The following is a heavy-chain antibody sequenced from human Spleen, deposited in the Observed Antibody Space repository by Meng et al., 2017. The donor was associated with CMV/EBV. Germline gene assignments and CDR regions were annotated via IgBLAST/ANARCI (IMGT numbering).Heavy chain of an antibody. J-gene: IGHJ4*02. CDR3: ARAGVSEVVPVATHY. CDR1: GFTVSDYY. D-gene: IGHD2-2*01. V-gene: IGHV3-11*04. Sequence: SGFTVSDYYMGWIRQAPGKGLEWVSYISSGGSTTYYADSVKGRFTISKDNAKNSLYLQMNRLRAEDTAVYYCARAGVSEVVPVATHYWGQGTLVTVSS. CDR2: ISSGGSTT.